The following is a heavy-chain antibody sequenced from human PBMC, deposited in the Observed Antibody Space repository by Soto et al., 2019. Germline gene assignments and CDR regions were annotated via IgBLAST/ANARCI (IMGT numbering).Heavy chain of an antibody. Sequence: EVQLVESGGGLVKPGGSLRLSCAASGFTFSTYSMNWVRQAPGKGLEWVSSISSSSSYIYYADSVKGRFTISRDNDKNSLYLKMNSLRAEETAVYYCARYDSSGYYWPYYYYGMDVWGQGTTVTVSS. CDR3: ARYDSSGYYWPYYYYGMDV. J-gene: IGHJ6*02. CDR2: ISSSSSYI. D-gene: IGHD3-22*01. CDR1: GFTFSTYS. V-gene: IGHV3-21*01.